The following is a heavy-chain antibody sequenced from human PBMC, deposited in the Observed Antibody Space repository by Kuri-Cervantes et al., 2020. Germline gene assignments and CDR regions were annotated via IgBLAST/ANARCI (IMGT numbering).Heavy chain of an antibody. V-gene: IGHV3-48*04. Sequence: GGSLRLSCAASGFSFSSYGMSWVRQAPGKGLEWVSYISSSGSTIYYADSVKGRFTISRDNAKNSLYLQMNSLRAEDTAVYYCARERLAVAGLHEWFDPWGQGTLVTVSS. D-gene: IGHD6-19*01. J-gene: IGHJ5*02. CDR2: ISSSGSTI. CDR3: ARERLAVAGLHEWFDP. CDR1: GFSFSSYG.